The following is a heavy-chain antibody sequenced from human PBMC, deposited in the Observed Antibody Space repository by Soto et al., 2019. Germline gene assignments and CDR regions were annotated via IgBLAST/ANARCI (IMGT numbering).Heavy chain of an antibody. Sequence: QVQLQESGPGLVKPSQTLSLTCTVSGGSISSGGYYWSWIRQHPGKGLEWIGYIYYSGSTYYNPSLKSRVTISVDTSKNQFSLKLSSVTAADTAVYYCARGTYYYDSSGYYWGWRYYFDYWGQGTLVTVSS. D-gene: IGHD3-22*01. V-gene: IGHV4-31*03. CDR2: IYYSGST. CDR1: GGSISSGGYY. J-gene: IGHJ4*02. CDR3: ARGTYYYDSSGYYWGWRYYFDY.